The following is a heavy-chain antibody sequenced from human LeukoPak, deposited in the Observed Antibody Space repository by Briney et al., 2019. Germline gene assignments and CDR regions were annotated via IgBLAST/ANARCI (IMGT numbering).Heavy chain of an antibody. J-gene: IGHJ5*02. D-gene: IGHD3-10*01. CDR3: ARDRSSGVLLWFGENWFDP. CDR1: GYSISSGYY. V-gene: IGHV4-38-2*02. CDR2: IYHSGST. Sequence: SETLSLTCTVSGYSISSGYYWGWIRQPPGKGLEWIGSIYHSGSTYYNPSLKSRVTISVDTSKNQFSLKLSSVTAADTAVYYCARDRSSGVLLWFGENWFDPWGQGTLVTVSS.